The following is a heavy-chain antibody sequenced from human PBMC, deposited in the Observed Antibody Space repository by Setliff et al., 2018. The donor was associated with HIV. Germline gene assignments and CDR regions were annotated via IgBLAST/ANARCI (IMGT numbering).Heavy chain of an antibody. V-gene: IGHV4-59*02. Sequence: PSETLSLTCHVSHSSVSEYYWSWIRQSPGKGLEWIGYVRQGGATKYNTAFQSRVTISLETSKNQVFLSLASVTAADTAVYFCAREDPNTYRPFDYWGQGTLVTVSS. CDR1: HSSVSEYY. CDR2: VRQGGAT. J-gene: IGHJ4*03. CDR3: AREDPNTYRPFDY.